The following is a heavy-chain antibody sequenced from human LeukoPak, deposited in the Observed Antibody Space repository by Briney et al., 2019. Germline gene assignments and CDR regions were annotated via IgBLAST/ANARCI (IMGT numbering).Heavy chain of an antibody. CDR3: TRHDFWSGYFTWDAFDI. V-gene: IGHV3-73*01. CDR2: IRSKANSYAT. J-gene: IGHJ3*02. Sequence: GGSLRLSCAASGFTFRGSAMDWVRQASGKGLVWVGRIRSKANSYATAYAASVKGRFTISRDDSKNTAYLQMNSLKTEDTAVYYCTRHDFWSGYFTWDAFDIWGQGTMVTVSS. CDR1: GFTFRGSA. D-gene: IGHD3-3*01.